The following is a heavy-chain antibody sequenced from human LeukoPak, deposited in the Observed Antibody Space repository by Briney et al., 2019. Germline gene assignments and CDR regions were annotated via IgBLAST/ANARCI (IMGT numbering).Heavy chain of an antibody. CDR2: IYYSGST. CDR1: GGSISSGGYS. CDR3: ARQKVRGYYFDY. D-gene: IGHD3-10*01. V-gene: IGHV4-61*08. Sequence: SETLSLTCAVSGGSISSGGYSRSWIRQPPGKGLEWIGYIYYSGSTNYNPSLKSRVTTSVDTSKNQFSLKLSSVTAADTAVYYCARQKVRGYYFDYWGQGTLVTVSS. J-gene: IGHJ4*02.